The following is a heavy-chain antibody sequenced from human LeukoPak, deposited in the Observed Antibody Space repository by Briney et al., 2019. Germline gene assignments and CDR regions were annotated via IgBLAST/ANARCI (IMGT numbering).Heavy chain of an antibody. CDR3: ARHVVSGSYRGHWFDP. Sequence: SETLSLTCAVSGYSLSSGYCWGWIRQPPGKGLEWIGSIYHSGSTYYNPSFKSRVTISVDTSKNQFSLKLSSVTAADTAVYYCARHVVSGSYRGHWFDPWGQGTLVTVSS. V-gene: IGHV4-38-2*01. CDR1: GYSLSSGYC. D-gene: IGHD1-26*01. J-gene: IGHJ5*02. CDR2: IYHSGST.